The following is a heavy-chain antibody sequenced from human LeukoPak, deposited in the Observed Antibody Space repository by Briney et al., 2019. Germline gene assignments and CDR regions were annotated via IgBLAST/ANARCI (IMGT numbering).Heavy chain of an antibody. Sequence: SETASLTCTVSGGSISGSSSYWGWIRQPPGKGLDYIGSIHYTGTTYYNPSLKSRVTLSVDTSQNQFSLKLTSVTAADTAVYYCARGSPYASWGQGTLVTVSS. CDR1: GGSISGSSSY. J-gene: IGHJ5*02. V-gene: IGHV4-39*01. D-gene: IGHD1-26*01. CDR3: ARGSPYAS. CDR2: IHYTGTT.